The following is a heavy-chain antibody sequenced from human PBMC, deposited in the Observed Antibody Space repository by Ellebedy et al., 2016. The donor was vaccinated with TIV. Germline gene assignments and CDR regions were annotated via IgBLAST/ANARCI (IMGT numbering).Heavy chain of an antibody. CDR1: GGSFSGYY. D-gene: IGHD2-2*01. CDR3: ARHVIVVVPAANWFDP. CDR2: INHSGST. J-gene: IGHJ5*02. Sequence: MPSETLSLTCAVYGGSFSGYYWSWIRQPPGKGLEWIGEINHSGSTNYIKSRVTISVDTSKNQFSLKLSSVTAADTAVYYCARHVIVVVPAANWFDPWGQGTLVTVSS. V-gene: IGHV4-34*01.